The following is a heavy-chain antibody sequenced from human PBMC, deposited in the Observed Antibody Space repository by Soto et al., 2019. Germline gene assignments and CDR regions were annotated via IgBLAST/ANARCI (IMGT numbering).Heavy chain of an antibody. V-gene: IGHV1-46*01. J-gene: IGHJ4*02. CDR3: ARGHCTSASCTGGNFDY. CDR2: INPSGGST. CDR1: AYTFTNYY. Sequence: QVQLVQSGAEVKKPGASVKVSCKASAYTFTNYYMQWVRQAPGQGLEWMGIINPSGGSTSFAQKFQGRVTMTRDTSTSTVYMELSSLRSEDTALYYCARGHCTSASCTGGNFDYWGQGTLVTVSS. D-gene: IGHD2-2*01.